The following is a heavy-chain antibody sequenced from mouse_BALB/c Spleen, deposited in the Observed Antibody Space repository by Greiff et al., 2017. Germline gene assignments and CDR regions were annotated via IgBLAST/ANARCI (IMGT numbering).Heavy chain of an antibody. J-gene: IGHJ4*01. CDR2: IWAGGST. V-gene: IGHV2-9*02. CDR3: AREEGYDYDDYYYAMDY. D-gene: IGHD2-4*01. CDR1: GFSLTSYG. Sequence: VKLVESGPGLVAPSQSLSITCTVSGFSLTSYGVHWVRQPPGKGLEWLGVIWAGGSTNYNSALMSRLSISKDNSKSQVFLKMNSLQTDDTAMYYCAREEGYDYDDYYYAMDYWGQGTSVTVSS.